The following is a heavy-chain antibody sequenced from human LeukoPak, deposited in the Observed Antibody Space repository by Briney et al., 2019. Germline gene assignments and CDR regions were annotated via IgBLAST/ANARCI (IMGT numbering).Heavy chain of an antibody. CDR2: FYHSGST. V-gene: IGHV4-38-2*02. Sequence: SETLSLTCTVSGYSISSGYYWGWIRQPSGKGLEWIGSFYHSGSTYYDPSLKSRVTISVDTSKNQFSLKLSSVTAADTAVYYCAREGGVGQPGDFDYWGQGTLVTVSS. CDR1: GYSISSGYY. CDR3: AREGGVGQPGDFDY. J-gene: IGHJ4*02. D-gene: IGHD3-16*01.